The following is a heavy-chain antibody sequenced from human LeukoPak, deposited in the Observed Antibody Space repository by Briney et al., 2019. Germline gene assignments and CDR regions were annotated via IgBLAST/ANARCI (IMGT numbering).Heavy chain of an antibody. J-gene: IGHJ6*02. CDR2: IIPILGLT. Sequence: GASVKVSCKASGGSFSHYVISWVRQAPGQGLEWMGRIIPILGLTHYSQKFQGRVTFTADASTTTVYMELSSLRSEDTAVYYCARDWGYCTTTSCSGYPIHYHYGMDLWGQGTTVTVSS. V-gene: IGHV1-69*04. D-gene: IGHD2-2*01. CDR1: GGSFSHYV. CDR3: ARDWGYCTTTSCSGYPIHYHYGMDL.